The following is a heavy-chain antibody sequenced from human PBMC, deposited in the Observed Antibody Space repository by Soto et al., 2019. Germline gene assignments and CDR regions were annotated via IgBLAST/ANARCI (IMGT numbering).Heavy chain of an antibody. D-gene: IGHD6-13*01. CDR2: ISGSGGST. J-gene: IGHJ5*02. V-gene: IGHV3-23*01. CDR3: AKMVRGYSSRGAKES. Sequence: PGGSLRLSCAASGFTFSSYAMSWVRQAPGKGLEWVSAISGSGGSTYYADSVKGRFTISRDNSKNTLYLQMNSLRAEDTAVYYCAKMVRGYSSRGAKESWGQGTLVTVSS. CDR1: GFTFSSYA.